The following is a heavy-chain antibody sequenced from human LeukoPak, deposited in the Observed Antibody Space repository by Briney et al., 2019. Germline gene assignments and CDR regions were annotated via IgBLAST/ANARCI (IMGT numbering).Heavy chain of an antibody. J-gene: IGHJ4*02. CDR3: ARVKYQLLFYFDY. CDR2: INPNSGGT. CDR1: GYTFTGYY. V-gene: IGHV1-2*02. D-gene: IGHD2-2*01. Sequence: ASVKVSCKASGYTFTGYYMHWVRQAPGQGLEWMGWINPNSGGTNYAWKFQGRVTMTRDTSISTAYMELSRLRSDGTAVYYCARVKYQLLFYFDYWGQGTLVTVSS.